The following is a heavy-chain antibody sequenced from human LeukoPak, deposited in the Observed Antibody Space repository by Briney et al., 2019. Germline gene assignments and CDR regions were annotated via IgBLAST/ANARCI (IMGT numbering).Heavy chain of an antibody. CDR2: ISGSGDTT. CDR3: AGGVYSAEIVGDY. V-gene: IGHV3-23*01. D-gene: IGHD1-26*01. CDR1: GFTFSSYS. J-gene: IGHJ4*02. Sequence: TGGSLRLSCTASGFTFSSYSMSWVRQGPGTGLEWVSAISGSGDTTFYADSVKGRFTISRDNSKNTLFLQMNSLRAEDTAVYYCAGGVYSAEIVGDYWGQGTLVTISS.